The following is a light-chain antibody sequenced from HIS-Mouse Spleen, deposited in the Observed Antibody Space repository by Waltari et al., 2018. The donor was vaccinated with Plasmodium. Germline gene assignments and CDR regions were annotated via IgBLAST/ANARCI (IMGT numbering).Light chain of an antibody. CDR1: KLGYKY. CDR3: QAWDSSTVV. V-gene: IGLV3-1*01. Sequence: SYELNQPPSVSVSPGPTASITCSGDKLGYKYACWYQQKPGQSPVLVIYQDSKRPSGIPERFSGSNSGNTATLTISGTQAMDEADYYCQAWDSSTVVFGGGTKLTVL. J-gene: IGLJ2*01. CDR2: QDS.